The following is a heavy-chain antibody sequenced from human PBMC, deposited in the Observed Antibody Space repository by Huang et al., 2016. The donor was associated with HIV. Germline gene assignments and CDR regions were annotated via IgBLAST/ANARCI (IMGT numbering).Heavy chain of an antibody. D-gene: IGHD2-15*01. CDR1: GYTFRDYD. V-gene: IGHV1-8*01. Sequence: QVQLVQSGAEVKKPGASVKVSCKASGYTFRDYDINWVRQAPGQGLEWMGWMNPNSGNTGDARKFQGRVTMTRSTSISTAYMELSRLRFEDTAVYYCATLPPVNYGRSGGRVRDYWGQGSLVTVSS. J-gene: IGHJ4*02. CDR2: MNPNSGNT. CDR3: ATLPPVNYGRSGGRVRDY.